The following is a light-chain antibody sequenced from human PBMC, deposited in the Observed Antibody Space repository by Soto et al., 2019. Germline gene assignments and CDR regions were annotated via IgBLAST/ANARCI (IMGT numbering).Light chain of an antibody. V-gene: IGKV3-11*01. CDR2: DAS. CDR1: QSVSSY. CDR3: QQRSNWHPLT. Sequence: EIVLTQSPATLSLSPGERATLSCRASQSVSSYLAWNQQKPGQAPRLLIYDASNRATGIPARFSGSGSGTDFTLTISSLEPEDFAVYYCQQRSNWHPLTFGGGTKVEIK. J-gene: IGKJ4*01.